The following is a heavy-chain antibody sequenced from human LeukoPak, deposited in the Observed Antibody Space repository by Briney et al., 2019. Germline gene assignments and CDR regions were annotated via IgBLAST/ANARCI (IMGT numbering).Heavy chain of an antibody. V-gene: IGHV3-23*01. CDR1: RFTFSSYA. CDR3: ARDSSMLRGPLVIYYFDF. CDR2: ISGSGSSGGST. D-gene: IGHD3-10*01. J-gene: IGHJ4*02. Sequence: GGSLRLPCVASRFTFSSYAMSWVRQAPGKGLEWVSAISGSGSSGGSTYYADSVKGRFTISRDNSKNTLYLQMNSLRVEDTAVYYCARDSSMLRGPLVIYYFDFWGQGTLVTVSS.